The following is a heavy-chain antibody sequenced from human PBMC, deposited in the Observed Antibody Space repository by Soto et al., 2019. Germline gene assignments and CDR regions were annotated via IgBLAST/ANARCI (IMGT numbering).Heavy chain of an antibody. CDR1: GYSLSSGYY. J-gene: IGHJ6*02. V-gene: IGHV4-38-2*01. Sequence: PSETLSLTCAVSGYSLSSGYYWGWIRQPPGKGLEWIGSTYHSGSTYYNPSLKSRVTISVDTSKNQFSLKLSSVTAADTAVYYCVAAAGTSYYYYGMGGWGQGTTGTVSS. D-gene: IGHD6-13*01. CDR2: TYHSGST. CDR3: VAAAGTSYYYYGMGG.